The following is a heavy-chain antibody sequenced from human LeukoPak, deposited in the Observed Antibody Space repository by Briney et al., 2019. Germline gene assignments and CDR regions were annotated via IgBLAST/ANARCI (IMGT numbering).Heavy chain of an antibody. CDR3: VAVVAAALY. J-gene: IGHJ4*02. CDR2: ISYDGSNK. V-gene: IGHV3-30*04. D-gene: IGHD2-15*01. CDR1: GFTFSSYA. Sequence: GRSLRLSCAASGFTFSSYALHWVRQAPGKGLEWVTAISYDGSNKYYADSVKGRFTISRDNSKSTVYLQMNSLRAQDTAVYYCVAVVAAALYWGQGTLVTVSS.